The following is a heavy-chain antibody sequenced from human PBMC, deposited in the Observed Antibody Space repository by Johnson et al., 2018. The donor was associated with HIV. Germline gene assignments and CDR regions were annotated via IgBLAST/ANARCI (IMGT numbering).Heavy chain of an antibody. CDR3: TTFSPSSITRGRGVIITPHAFDI. CDR2: IWYDGSNK. D-gene: IGHD3-10*01. J-gene: IGHJ3*02. CDR1: GFTFSSYA. Sequence: QVQLVESGGGVVQPGRSLRLSCAASGFTFSSYAMHWVRQAPGKGLEWVAVIWYDGSNKYYADSVKGRFTISRDNSKNTLYLQMNSRRTEDTAVYYCTTFSPSSITRGRGVIITPHAFDICGQGTMVTVSS. V-gene: IGHV3-33*08.